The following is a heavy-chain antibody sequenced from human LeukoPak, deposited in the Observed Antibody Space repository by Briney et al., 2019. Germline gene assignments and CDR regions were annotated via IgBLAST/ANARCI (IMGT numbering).Heavy chain of an antibody. CDR2: ISNTGIT. D-gene: IGHD1-14*01. CDR1: GASMSNFY. Sequence: PSETLSLTCTVSGASMSNFYWSWFRQTGVKGLEWIGHISNTGITNYNPSLKSRLIMSVDTSKSQFSLILTSVTAADTAVYYCAKGRKGGRGDAYHVWGQGTRVTVSS. CDR3: AKGRKGGRGDAYHV. J-gene: IGHJ3*01. V-gene: IGHV4-4*07.